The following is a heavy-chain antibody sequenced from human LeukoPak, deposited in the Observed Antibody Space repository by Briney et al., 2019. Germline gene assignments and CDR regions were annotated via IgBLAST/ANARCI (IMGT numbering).Heavy chain of an antibody. Sequence: ASVKVSCKASGGTFSSYAISWVRQAPGQGLEWMGRIIPILGIANYAQKFQGRVTITADKSTSTAYMELSSLRSEDTAVYYCARSSRTTPVVAKDYWGQGTLVTVSS. CDR3: ARSSRTTPVVAKDY. D-gene: IGHD2-21*01. V-gene: IGHV1-69*04. J-gene: IGHJ4*02. CDR1: GGTFSSYA. CDR2: IIPILGIA.